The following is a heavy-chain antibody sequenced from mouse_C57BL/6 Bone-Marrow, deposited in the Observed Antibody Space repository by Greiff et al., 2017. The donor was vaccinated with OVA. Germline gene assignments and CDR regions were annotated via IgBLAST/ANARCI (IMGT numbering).Heavy chain of an antibody. CDR3: ARAHYYGSSPGFAY. CDR1: GYTFNSYC. J-gene: IGHJ3*01. Sequence: QVQLQQPGAELVMPGASVKLSCKASGYTFNSYCMHWVKQRPGQGLEWIGEIDPSDSYTKYNQKFKGKSTLTVNKYSHTAYMQLSSLTSEDSAVYYCARAHYYGSSPGFAYWGQGTLVTVSA. CDR2: IDPSDSYT. V-gene: IGHV1-69*01. D-gene: IGHD1-1*01.